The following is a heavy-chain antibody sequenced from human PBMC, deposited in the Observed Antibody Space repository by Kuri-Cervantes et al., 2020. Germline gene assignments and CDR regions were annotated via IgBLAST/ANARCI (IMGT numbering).Heavy chain of an antibody. J-gene: IGHJ3*02. CDR2: IYHSGST. CDR1: GYSISSGYY. Sequence: SQTLSLTCAVSGYSISSGYYWGWIRQPPGKGLEWIGSIYHSGSTYYNPSLKSRVTISVDTSKNQFSLKLSSVTAADTAVYYCARQNDSSGYYALAIWGQGTMVTVSS. CDR3: ARQNDSSGYYALAI. V-gene: IGHV4-38-2*01. D-gene: IGHD3-22*01.